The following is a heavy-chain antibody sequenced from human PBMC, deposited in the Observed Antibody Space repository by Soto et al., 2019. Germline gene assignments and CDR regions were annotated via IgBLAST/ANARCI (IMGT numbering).Heavy chain of an antibody. CDR1: GGSISSYY. CDR2: IYYSGST. J-gene: IGHJ4*02. V-gene: IGHV4-59*01. CDR3: ARHYHDSSGYPLDY. Sequence: PSETLSLTCTVSGGSISSYYWSWIRQPPGKGLEWIGYIYYSGSTNYNPSLKSRVTISVDTSKNQFSLKLSSVTAADTAVYYCARHYHDSSGYPLDYWGQGTLVTVS. D-gene: IGHD3-22*01.